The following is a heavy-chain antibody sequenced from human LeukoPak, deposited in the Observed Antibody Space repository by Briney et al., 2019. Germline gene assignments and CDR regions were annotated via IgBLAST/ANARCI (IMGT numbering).Heavy chain of an antibody. CDR1: GGTFSSYA. V-gene: IGHV1-69*05. D-gene: IGHD4-11*01. CDR2: IIPIFGTA. J-gene: IGHJ5*02. Sequence: SVKVSCKASGGTFSSYAISWVRQAPGQGLEWMGGIIPIFGTANYAQKFQGRVTITTDESTSTAYMELSSLRSEDTAVYYCARGGYTVTTPNNWFDPWGQGTLVTVSS. CDR3: ARGGYTVTTPNNWFDP.